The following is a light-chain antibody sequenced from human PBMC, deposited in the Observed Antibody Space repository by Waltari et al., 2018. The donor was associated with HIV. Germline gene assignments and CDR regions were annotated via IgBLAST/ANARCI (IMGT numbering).Light chain of an antibody. CDR3: YSYAGSLL. CDR1: SRDVGGYNY. V-gene: IGLV2-11*01. J-gene: IGLJ2*01. Sequence: QSSLTQPRSVSGSPGQSVTIPCTGSSRDVGGYNYVSWYQQHPTKAPKLIIYDVSERPSGVPVRFTGCKSGNRAALTLAGLQADDEADYYCYSYAGSLLFGGGTKLTVL. CDR2: DVS.